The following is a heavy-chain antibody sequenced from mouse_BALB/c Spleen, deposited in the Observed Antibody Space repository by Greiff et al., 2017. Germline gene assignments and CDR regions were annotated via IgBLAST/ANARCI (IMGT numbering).Heavy chain of an antibody. D-gene: IGHD1-1*01. CDR2: ISYSGST. J-gene: IGHJ4*01. Sequence: EVKLQESGPGLVKPSQSLSLTCTVTGYSITSDYAWNWIRQFPGNKLEWMGYISYSGSTSYNPSLKSRISITRDTSKNQFFLQLNSVTTEDTATYYCARYDYGYYAMDYWGQGTSVTVSS. V-gene: IGHV3-2*02. CDR3: ARYDYGYYAMDY. CDR1: GYSITSDYA.